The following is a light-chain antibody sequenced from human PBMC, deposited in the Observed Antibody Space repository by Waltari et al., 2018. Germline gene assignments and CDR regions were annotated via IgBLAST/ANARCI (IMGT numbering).Light chain of an antibody. CDR2: EVS. J-gene: IGKJ1*01. V-gene: IGKV2-29*02. Sequence: DIVLTQAPLSLSVTPGQPASITCKASQSLVHNDGKTFLYWYLQKPGQSPHLLIYEVSSRFAGVSDRFSGSGSGTDFKLEISRAEPEDVGVYYCMQATDLPTFGQGTKVE. CDR1: QSLVHNDGKTF. CDR3: MQATDLPT.